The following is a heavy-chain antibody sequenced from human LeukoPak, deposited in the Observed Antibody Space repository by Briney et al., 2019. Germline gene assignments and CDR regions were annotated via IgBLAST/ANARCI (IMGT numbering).Heavy chain of an antibody. V-gene: IGHV4-38-2*02. J-gene: IGHJ4*02. D-gene: IGHD6-19*01. Sequence: PSETLSLTCTVSGYSISSGYYWGWIRQPPGKGLEWIGSIYYSGSTYYNPSLKSRVTISVDTSKNQFSLKLSSVTAADTAVYYCAGRVYSSGWDLLYYFDYWGQGTLVTVSS. CDR3: AGRVYSSGWDLLYYFDY. CDR2: IYYSGST. CDR1: GYSISSGYY.